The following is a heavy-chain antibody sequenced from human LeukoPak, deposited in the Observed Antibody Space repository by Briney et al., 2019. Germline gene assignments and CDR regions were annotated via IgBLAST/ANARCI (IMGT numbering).Heavy chain of an antibody. J-gene: IGHJ4*02. CDR1: GFTFSTYA. V-gene: IGHV3-64*01. Sequence: LTGGSLRLSCAASGFTFSTYALHWVRQVPGKGLEYVSAISSIGGTTYYANSVKGRFTISRDNSKNTLYLQMGSLKPEDTAVYYCARVGDNTAFDYWGQGTLVTVSS. CDR2: ISSIGGTT. CDR3: ARVGDNTAFDY. D-gene: IGHD2-21*01.